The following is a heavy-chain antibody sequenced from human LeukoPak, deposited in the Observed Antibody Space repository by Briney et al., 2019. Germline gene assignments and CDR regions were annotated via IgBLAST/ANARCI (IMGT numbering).Heavy chain of an antibody. CDR2: IYYSGST. CDR1: GGSISSYY. V-gene: IGHV4-59*08. Sequence: SETLSLTCTVSGGSISSYYWSWIRQPPGKGLEWIGYIYYSGSTNYNPSLKSRVTISVDASKNQFSLKLSSVTAADTAVYYCASPYDSSGYINYWGQGTLVTVSS. CDR3: ASPYDSSGYINY. D-gene: IGHD3-22*01. J-gene: IGHJ4*02.